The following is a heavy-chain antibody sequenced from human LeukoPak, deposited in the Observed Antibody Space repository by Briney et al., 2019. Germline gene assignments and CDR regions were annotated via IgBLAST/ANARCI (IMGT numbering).Heavy chain of an antibody. J-gene: IGHJ4*02. CDR3: ARDPIAVAGTGGFDY. D-gene: IGHD6-19*01. CDR1: GYTFTSYY. V-gene: IGHV1-46*01. CDR2: INPSGGST. Sequence: ASVKVSCKASGYTFTSYYMHWVRQAPGQGLERMGIINPSGGSTSYAQKFQGRVTMTRDTSTSTVYMELSSLRSEDTAVYYCARDPIAVAGTGGFDYWGQGTLVTVSS.